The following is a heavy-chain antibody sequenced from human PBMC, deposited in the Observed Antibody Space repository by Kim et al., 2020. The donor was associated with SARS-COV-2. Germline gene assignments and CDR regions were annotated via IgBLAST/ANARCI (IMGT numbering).Heavy chain of an antibody. CDR2: TFYRSEWHY. J-gene: IGHJ4*02. Sequence: SQTLSLTCAISGDSVSSNSAAWHWIRQSPSRGLEWLGRTFYRSEWHYNYAESVKSRISVAPDTSKNQFSLHLNSVTPEDTAVYYCATWHFDYWGQGSLVT. CDR3: ATWHFDY. V-gene: IGHV6-1*01. CDR1: GDSVSSNSAA.